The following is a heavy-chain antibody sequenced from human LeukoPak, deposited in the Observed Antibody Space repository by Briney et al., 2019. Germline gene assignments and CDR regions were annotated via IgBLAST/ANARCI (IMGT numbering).Heavy chain of an antibody. CDR3: ARKPVYDFWSGYYSGRRDYYGMDV. Sequence: TGGSLRLSCAASGFTFSSYWMSWVRQAPGKGLEWVANIKQDGSEKYYVDSVKGRFTTSRDNAKNSLYLQMNSLRAEDTAVYYCARKPVYDFWSGYYSGRRDYYGMDVWGQGTTVTVSS. CDR2: IKQDGSEK. V-gene: IGHV3-7*01. D-gene: IGHD3-3*01. CDR1: GFTFSSYW. J-gene: IGHJ6*02.